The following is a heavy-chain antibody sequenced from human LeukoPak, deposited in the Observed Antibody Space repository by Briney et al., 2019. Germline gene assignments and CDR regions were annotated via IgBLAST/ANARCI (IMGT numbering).Heavy chain of an antibody. V-gene: IGHV1-69*05. CDR3: ARISSSTSGYYYYYYMDV. CDR1: GGTFSSYA. CDR2: IIPIFGTA. Sequence: ASVKVSCKASGGTFSSYAISWVRQAPGQGLEWMGGIIPIFGTANYAQKFQGRVTITTDESTSTAYMELSSLRSEDTAVYYCARISSSTSGYYYYYYMDVWGNGTTVTVSS. J-gene: IGHJ6*03. D-gene: IGHD2-2*01.